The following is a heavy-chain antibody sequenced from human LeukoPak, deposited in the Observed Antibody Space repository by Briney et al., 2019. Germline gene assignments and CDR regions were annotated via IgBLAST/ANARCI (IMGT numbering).Heavy chain of an antibody. CDR3: STSYYDFWSAF. CDR1: GFSFGDYA. V-gene: IGHV3-49*04. CDR2: IRSKGYGGTT. Sequence: GGSLRLSCKGSGFSFGDYAMTWVRQAPGKGLEWVGFIRSKGYGGTTEYAASVKGRFTISRDDSKSIAYLQMNSLKTEDTAVYYCSTSYYDFWSAFWGQGTLVTVSS. J-gene: IGHJ4*02. D-gene: IGHD3-3*01.